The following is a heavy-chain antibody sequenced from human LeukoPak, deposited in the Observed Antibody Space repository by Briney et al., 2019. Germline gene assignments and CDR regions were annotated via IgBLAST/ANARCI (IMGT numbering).Heavy chain of an antibody. Sequence: HPGGSLRLSCAASGFTFSTYAMNWVRQAPGKGLEWVSVISNSGGSTVYADSVKGRFTISRDNSKNTLYLQVKSLRAEDTAVYYCAKASITVAGTYFDYSGQGTLVTVSS. CDR3: AKASITVAGTYFDY. D-gene: IGHD6-19*01. V-gene: IGHV3-23*01. CDR2: ISNSGGST. J-gene: IGHJ4*02. CDR1: GFTFSTYA.